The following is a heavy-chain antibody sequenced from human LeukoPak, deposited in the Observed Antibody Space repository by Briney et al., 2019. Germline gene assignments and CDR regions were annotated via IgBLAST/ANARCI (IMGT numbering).Heavy chain of an antibody. CDR1: GFTFSSYW. Sequence: GGSLRLSCAVSGFTFSSYWMSWVRQAPGKGLEWVANINQDGSEKYYVDSLKGRFTISRDNAKHSLYLEMNSLRAEDTAVYYCARALVGDGSSAYWGQGTLVTVSS. J-gene: IGHJ4*02. CDR3: ARALVGDGSSAY. CDR2: INQDGSEK. V-gene: IGHV3-7*05. D-gene: IGHD2-15*01.